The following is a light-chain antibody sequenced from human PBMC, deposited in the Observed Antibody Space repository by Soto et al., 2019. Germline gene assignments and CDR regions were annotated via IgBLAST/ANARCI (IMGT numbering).Light chain of an antibody. V-gene: IGKV1-5*03. J-gene: IGKJ1*01. CDR2: KAS. Sequence: IQMTQSPSTLSASVGDRITITCRASQSISSSLAWYQQKPGKAPKLLLYKASSLQSGVPSRFGGTGSGTEFTLTISSLQPDDFATYYFQQYNSYSRTFGQGTKVDIK. CDR3: QQYNSYSRT. CDR1: QSISSS.